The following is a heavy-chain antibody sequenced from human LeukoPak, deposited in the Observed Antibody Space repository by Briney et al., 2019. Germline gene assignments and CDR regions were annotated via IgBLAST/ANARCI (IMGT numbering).Heavy chain of an antibody. V-gene: IGHV4-39*07. Sequence: SETLSLTCTVSGGSISSSSYYWGWIRQPPGKGLEWIGSIYYSGSTYYNPSLKSRVTISVDTSKNQFSLKLSSVTAADTAVYYCARPGQGSYYYMDVWGKGTTVTVSS. D-gene: IGHD3-10*01. J-gene: IGHJ6*03. CDR1: GGSISSSSYY. CDR2: IYYSGST. CDR3: ARPGQGSYYYMDV.